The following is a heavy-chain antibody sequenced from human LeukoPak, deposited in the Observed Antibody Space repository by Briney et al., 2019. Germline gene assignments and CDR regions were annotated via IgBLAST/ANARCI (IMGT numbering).Heavy chain of an antibody. J-gene: IGHJ6*02. CDR3: VRDSRYCPDV. D-gene: IGHD2-15*01. CDR1: GFTFSDYW. CDR2: LISDGSSA. V-gene: IGHV3-74*01. Sequence: PGGSLRLSCAVSGFTFSDYWMHWVRQAPGKGLVWVSRLISDGSSASYADSVKGRFTISRDNTKNTLYLEMHSLRAEDTAAYYCVRDSRYCPDVWGQGTTVTVSS.